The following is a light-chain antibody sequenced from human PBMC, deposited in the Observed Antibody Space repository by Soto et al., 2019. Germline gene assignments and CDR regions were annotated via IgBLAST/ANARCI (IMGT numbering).Light chain of an antibody. CDR1: QSVNTF. V-gene: IGKV3-11*01. CDR3: QQRSNCPPIT. J-gene: IGKJ5*01. CDR2: DAS. Sequence: EIVLTQSPATLSLSPGERATLSCRASQSVNTFVVWYQQRPGQAPSLLIYDASHRAAGIPARFSGSGCGTDFTLTISSLQPEDAAVYYCQQRSNCPPITFGQGTRLEIK.